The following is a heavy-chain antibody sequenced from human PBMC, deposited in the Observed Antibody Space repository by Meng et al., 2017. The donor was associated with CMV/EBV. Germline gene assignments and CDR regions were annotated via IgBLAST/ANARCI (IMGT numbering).Heavy chain of an antibody. D-gene: IGHD1-7*01. CDR2: IYSEGTT. CDR3: ARDGNYHGV. J-gene: IGHJ4*02. V-gene: IGHV3-53*01. CDR1: GFTVSNNY. Sequence: QVVGSGGGLIQPGGSLGLSCAASGFTVSNNYMRWFRQAPGKGLEWVSLIYSEGTTDYADSVKGRFTISRDNSKNTLYLQMNSLRAEDTAVYYCARDGNYHGVWGQGTLVTVSS.